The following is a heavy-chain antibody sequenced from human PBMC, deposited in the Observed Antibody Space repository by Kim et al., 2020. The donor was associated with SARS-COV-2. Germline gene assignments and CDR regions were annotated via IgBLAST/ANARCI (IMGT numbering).Heavy chain of an antibody. CDR3: VRENYWDFDI. Sequence: GGSLRLSCATSGFTLSLYSMNWVRQSPGKGLEWVSHISGTGTITKHADSVRGRFTISRDNAKNSLFLQMNGLRAEETAVYYCVRENYWDFDIWGQGTMVTLPS. D-gene: IGHD1-26*01. J-gene: IGHJ3*02. V-gene: IGHV3-48*04. CDR1: GFTLSLYS. CDR2: ISGTGTIT.